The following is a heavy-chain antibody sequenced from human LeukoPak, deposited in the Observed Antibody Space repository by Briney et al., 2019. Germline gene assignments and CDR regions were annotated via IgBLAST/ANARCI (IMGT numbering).Heavy chain of an antibody. CDR2: IYYSGTT. D-gene: IGHD3-22*01. Sequence: SQTLSLTCTVSGGSISSSGYYWSSLRQHPGKGLEWIGYIYYSGTTYYNPSLKSRVTISVDTSKNQLSLKLFSVTAADTAVYYCAREDYYDSSGYLDYWGQGTLVTVSS. V-gene: IGHV4-31*03. CDR1: GGSISSSGYY. J-gene: IGHJ4*02. CDR3: AREDYYDSSGYLDY.